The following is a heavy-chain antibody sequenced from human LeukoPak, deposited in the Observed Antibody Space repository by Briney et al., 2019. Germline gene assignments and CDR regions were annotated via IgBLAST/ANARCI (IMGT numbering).Heavy chain of an antibody. J-gene: IGHJ4*02. V-gene: IGHV3-30-3*01. CDR1: GFTFSSYA. CDR2: ISYDGSNK. CDR3: ARDLRDY. D-gene: IGHD3-9*01. Sequence: GGSLRLSCAASGFTFSSYAMHWVRQAPGKGLEWVAVISYDGSNKYYADSVKGRFTISRDNSKNTLYLQMNSLRAEDTAVYYCARDLRDYWSQGTLVTVSS.